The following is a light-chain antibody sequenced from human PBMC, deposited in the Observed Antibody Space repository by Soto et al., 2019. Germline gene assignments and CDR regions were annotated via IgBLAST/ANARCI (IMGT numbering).Light chain of an antibody. Sequence: DIQMTQSPSTLSASVGDRVTITCRASQSINRRLAWYQQKPGKAPNLLIYDASTLESGVPARFSGGDSGTEFTLTISSLQPDDFTTFHCQQYNSYPWTFGQGTKVEIK. CDR1: QSINRR. J-gene: IGKJ1*01. CDR3: QQYNSYPWT. V-gene: IGKV1-5*01. CDR2: DAS.